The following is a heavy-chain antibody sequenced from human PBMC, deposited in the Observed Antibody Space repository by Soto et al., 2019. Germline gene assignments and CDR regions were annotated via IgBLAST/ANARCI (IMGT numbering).Heavy chain of an antibody. CDR1: GGSISAFY. V-gene: IGHV4-4*07. CDR2: IYRSGHT. CDR3: ARSPSTSSIGAFDF. J-gene: IGHJ4*03. Sequence: SETLSLTCNVSGGSISAFYWNWIRHPAGKGLEWIGRIYRSGHTNYNPSLESRVTMSIDPSKSQFSLTLGSMTAADTAVYYCARSPSTSSIGAFDFWGRGTKVTVSS. D-gene: IGHD2-2*01.